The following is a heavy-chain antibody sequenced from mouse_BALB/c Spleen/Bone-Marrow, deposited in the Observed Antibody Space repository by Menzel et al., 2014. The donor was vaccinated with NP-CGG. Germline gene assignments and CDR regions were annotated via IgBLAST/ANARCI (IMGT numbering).Heavy chain of an antibody. D-gene: IGHD2-2*01. CDR3: ARSYGYERSWFAY. CDR1: GYTFTEYT. CDR2: INPNNGGT. Sequence: VHVKQSGPEVVKPGASVKISCKTSGYTFTEYTMHWVKQSHGKSLEWIGGINPNNGGTTYNQKFKGKATLTVDKSSSTAYMELRSLTSEGSAVYYCARSYGYERSWFAYWGQGTLVTVSA. V-gene: IGHV1-18*01. J-gene: IGHJ3*01.